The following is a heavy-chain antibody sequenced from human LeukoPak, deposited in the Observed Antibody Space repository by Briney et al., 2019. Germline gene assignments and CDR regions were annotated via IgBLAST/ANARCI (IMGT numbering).Heavy chain of an antibody. CDR3: AKKPRQTAMEDRRIVY. Sequence: SGESLKISCTASGYSFASSWIAWVRQMPGKGLEWMGIIFPDDSNTGYNPSFQGQVTMSADKSVSTAYLQWSSLKASDTAIYYLAKKPRQTAMEDRRIVYWAQGPLVTVSS. D-gene: IGHD1-1*01. J-gene: IGHJ4*02. CDR1: GYSFASSW. CDR2: IFPDDSNT. V-gene: IGHV5-51*01.